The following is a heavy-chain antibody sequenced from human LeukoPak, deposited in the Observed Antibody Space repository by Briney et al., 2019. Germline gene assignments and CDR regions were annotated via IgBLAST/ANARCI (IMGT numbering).Heavy chain of an antibody. CDR1: GFIFSSYG. CDR3: AKDGPSASIGPFYFDF. D-gene: IGHD2/OR15-2a*01. CDR2: IWYDGSHK. Sequence: GGTLRLSCAASGFIFSSYGMHWVRQAPGKGLEWVAFIWYDGSHKYYTDSVMGRFTISRDNSKNTLYLQMDSLRAEDTAVYYCAKDGPSASIGPFYFDFWGQGTMVTVSS. J-gene: IGHJ3*01. V-gene: IGHV3-30*02.